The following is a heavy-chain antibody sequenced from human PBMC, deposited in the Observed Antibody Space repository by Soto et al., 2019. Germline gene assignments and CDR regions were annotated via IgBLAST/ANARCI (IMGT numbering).Heavy chain of an antibody. J-gene: IGHJ6*02. V-gene: IGHV1-18*01. Sequence: QVQLVQSGDEVRKPGSSVKVSCKASGYIFVNYGIAWVRQAPGQGLEWMGWNSPYSGNTHYASKGQASPTMTTDTSTSTASMDLGSLTSDDTAVYYCATVDNYVTPTPQDVWGQGTTVTVSS. CDR3: ATVDNYVTPTPQDV. CDR1: GYIFVNYG. CDR2: NSPYSGNT. D-gene: IGHD3-16*01.